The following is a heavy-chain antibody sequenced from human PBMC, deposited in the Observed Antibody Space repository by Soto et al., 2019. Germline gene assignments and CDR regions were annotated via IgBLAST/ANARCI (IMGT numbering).Heavy chain of an antibody. Sequence: QVQLVQSGAEVKKPGSSVKVSCKSSGGIFSTYAISWFRQAPGQGLEWSGVIIPLFGTPNYAQRFQGRVTITEDESKRTAYMELSRLRSEDKAVYYCARDRDDFGSGNYYNRIDFWGQGTLVSVSS. CDR3: ARDRDDFGSGNYYNRIDF. D-gene: IGHD3-10*01. J-gene: IGHJ4*02. V-gene: IGHV1-69*01. CDR1: GGIFSTYA. CDR2: IIPLFGTP.